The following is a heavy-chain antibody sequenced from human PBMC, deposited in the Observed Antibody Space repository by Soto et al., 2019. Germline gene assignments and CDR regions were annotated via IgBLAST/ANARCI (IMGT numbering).Heavy chain of an antibody. D-gene: IGHD3-10*02. V-gene: IGHV3-30-3*01. CDR1: GFTFSSYA. CDR3: ARDVEFQAHVDDYVVGTDV. Sequence: GGSLRLSCAASGFTFSSYAMHWVRQAPGKGLEWVAVISYDGSNKYYADSVKGRFTISRDNSKNTLYLQMNSLRAEDTAVYYWARDVEFQAHVDDYVVGTDVWGKGTTVTVSS. CDR2: ISYDGSNK. J-gene: IGHJ6*04.